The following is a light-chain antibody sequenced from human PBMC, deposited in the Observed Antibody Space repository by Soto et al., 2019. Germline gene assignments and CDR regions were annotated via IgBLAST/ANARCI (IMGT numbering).Light chain of an antibody. Sequence: QLVLTQSPSASASVGASVKLTCTLSAGHNTYAIAWHHQQPEKGPRYLMNLNSDGSHTKGDGIPDRFSGSSSGAVRYLTISSLQPEDEADYYCQTWGTGTVVFGGGTKVTVL. J-gene: IGLJ3*02. V-gene: IGLV4-69*01. CDR3: QTWGTGTVV. CDR2: LNSDGSH. CDR1: AGHNTYA.